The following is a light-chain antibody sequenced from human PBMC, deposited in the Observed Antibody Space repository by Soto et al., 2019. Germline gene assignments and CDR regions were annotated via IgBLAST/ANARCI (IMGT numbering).Light chain of an antibody. J-gene: IGKJ5*01. CDR2: AAS. Sequence: EIALTQSPGTLSLSPGERPTLSCRASQGVGNKYLAWYQQRPGQAPSLLIYAASSRATGVPDRFSGSGSGTDFTLTISRLEPEDFAVYYCQQYTNAHGITFGQGTRLEIK. V-gene: IGKV3-20*01. CDR1: QGVGNKY. CDR3: QQYTNAHGIT.